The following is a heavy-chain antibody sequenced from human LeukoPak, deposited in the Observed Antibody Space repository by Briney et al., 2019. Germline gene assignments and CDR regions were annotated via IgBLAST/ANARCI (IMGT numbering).Heavy chain of an antibody. Sequence: GGSLRLSCAASGSTFSSYAMSWVRQAPGKGLEWVSAISGSGGSTYYADSVKGRFTISRDNSKNTLYLQMNSLRAEDTAVYYCSVPAAIDYGDHYWGQGTLVTVSS. CDR2: ISGSGGST. CDR1: GSTFSSYA. J-gene: IGHJ4*02. V-gene: IGHV3-23*01. CDR3: SVPAAIDYGDHY. D-gene: IGHD4-17*01.